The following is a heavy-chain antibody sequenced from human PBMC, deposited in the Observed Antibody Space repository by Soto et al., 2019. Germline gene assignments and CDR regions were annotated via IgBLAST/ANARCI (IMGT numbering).Heavy chain of an antibody. CDR2: INHSRRS. V-gene: IGHV4-34*01. Sequence: PSETLSLICAVYVVSFIGYYWSCIRYPPGKWLEWIVEINHSRRSNYTPSLKSRVTISVDTSKNQFSRKLSYVTAADTAVYYCARGCGYYYGRAFHICGQGRKV. D-gene: IGHD3-22*01. J-gene: IGHJ3*02. CDR1: VVSFIGYY. CDR3: ARGCGYYYGRAFHI.